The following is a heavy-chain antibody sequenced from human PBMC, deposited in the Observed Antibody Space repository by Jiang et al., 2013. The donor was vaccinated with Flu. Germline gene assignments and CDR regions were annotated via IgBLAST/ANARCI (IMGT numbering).Heavy chain of an antibody. CDR2: IIPIFGTA. J-gene: IGHJ4*02. Sequence: GAEVKKPGASVKVSCKASGYTFTSYGLNWVRQAPGQGLEWMGGIIPIFGTANYAQKFQGRVTITADESTSTAYMELSSLRSEDTAVYYCARDGGYSSGWYVKFDYWGQGTLVTVSS. V-gene: IGHV1-69*13. CDR3: ARDGGYSSGWYVKFDY. CDR1: GYTFTSYG. D-gene: IGHD6-19*01.